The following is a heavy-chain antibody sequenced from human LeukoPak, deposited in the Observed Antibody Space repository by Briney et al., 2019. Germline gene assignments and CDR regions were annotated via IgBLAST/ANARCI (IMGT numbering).Heavy chain of an antibody. Sequence: GGPLRLSCAASGFTFSSYWMSWVRQAPGKGLEWVAHIKQDGSVKYYVDSVKGRFAISRDNAQDSLYLQMNSLRVEDTAVYYCTSPVLDYGDHYFFASWGQGTLVTVSS. CDR1: GFTFSSYW. D-gene: IGHD4-17*01. CDR3: TSPVLDYGDHYFFAS. V-gene: IGHV3-7*01. J-gene: IGHJ4*02. CDR2: IKQDGSVK.